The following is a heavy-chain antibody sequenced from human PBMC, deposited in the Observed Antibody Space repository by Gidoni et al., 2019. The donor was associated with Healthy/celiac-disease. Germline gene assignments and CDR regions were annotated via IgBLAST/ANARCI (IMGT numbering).Heavy chain of an antibody. Sequence: EVQLVESGGGLVQPGGSLRLSCAASGVTFSSYAMSWVRQAPGKGLEWVSAISGSGGSTYYADSVKGRFTISRDNSKHTLYLQMNSLRAEDTAVYYCANREGIAAAGTGLGGQGTLVTVSS. CDR1: GVTFSSYA. D-gene: IGHD6-13*01. CDR2: ISGSGGST. V-gene: IGHV3-23*04. CDR3: ANREGIAAAGTGL. J-gene: IGHJ4*02.